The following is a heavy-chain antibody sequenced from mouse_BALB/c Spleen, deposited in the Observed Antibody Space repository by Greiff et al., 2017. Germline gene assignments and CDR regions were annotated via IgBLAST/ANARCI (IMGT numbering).Heavy chain of an antibody. CDR3: AKMGTGGFAY. D-gene: IGHD4-1*01. CDR1: GYTFTSYW. Sequence: QVHVKQSGAELAKPGASVKMSCKASGYTFTSYWMHWVKQRPGQGLEWIGYINPSTGYTEYNQKFKDKATLTADKSSSTAYMQLSSLTSEDSAVYYCAKMGTGGFAYWGQGTLVTVSA. CDR2: INPSTGYT. V-gene: IGHV1-7*01. J-gene: IGHJ3*01.